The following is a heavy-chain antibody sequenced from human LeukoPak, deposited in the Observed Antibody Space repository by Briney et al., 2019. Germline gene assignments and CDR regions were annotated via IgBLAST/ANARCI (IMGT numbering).Heavy chain of an antibody. CDR3: ARDNSMYERGWWFDP. J-gene: IGHJ5*02. V-gene: IGHV1-2*02. CDR1: GDTFTGHY. CDR2: INPNSSRT. D-gene: IGHD2-15*01. Sequence: ASVKVSCKTSGDTFTGHYIHWVRQAPGQGLEWMGWINPNSSRTDYAQKFEGRVTLTRDTSISTAYMQLSSLKYDDTAIYYCARDNSMYERGWWFDPWGQGTLVTVSS.